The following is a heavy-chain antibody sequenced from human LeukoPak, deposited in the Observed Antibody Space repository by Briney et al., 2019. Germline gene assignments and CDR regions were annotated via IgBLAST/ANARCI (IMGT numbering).Heavy chain of an antibody. Sequence: GGSLRLSCPVSGITFSGYWVHWIRQAPGKGLVWVSRISPTGSTTSYADSVKGRFTVSRDNAKNTLYLQVNNLRAEDTAVYYCARGPNSNWSGLDFWGQGTLLTVSS. V-gene: IGHV3-74*01. D-gene: IGHD6-6*01. CDR3: ARGPNSNWSGLDF. CDR1: GITFSGYW. CDR2: ISPTGSTT. J-gene: IGHJ4*02.